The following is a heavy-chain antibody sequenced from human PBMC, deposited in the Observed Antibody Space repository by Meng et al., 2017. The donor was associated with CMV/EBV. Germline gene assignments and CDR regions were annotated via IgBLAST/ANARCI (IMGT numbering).Heavy chain of an antibody. CDR1: GGTFSSYA. D-gene: IGHD3-3*01. V-gene: IGHV1-69*10. Sequence: SVKVSCKASGGTFSSYAISWVRQAPGQGLEWMGGIIPILGIANYAQKFQGRVTITADKSTSTAYTELSSLRSEDTAVYYCASPITIFGVVPRDDAFDIWGQGTMVTVSS. CDR3: ASPITIFGVVPRDDAFDI. J-gene: IGHJ3*02. CDR2: IIPILGIA.